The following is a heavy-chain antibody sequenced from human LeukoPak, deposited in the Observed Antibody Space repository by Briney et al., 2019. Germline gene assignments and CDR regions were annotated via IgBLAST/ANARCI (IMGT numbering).Heavy chain of an antibody. D-gene: IGHD3-22*01. J-gene: IGHJ6*02. CDR1: GFTFKTHA. Sequence: PGGSLRLSCAASGFTFKTHAMSWVRQAPGKGLEWVSRIDDSGVIRSHADSVKGRFTISRDNSKMTLTLQMNSLRAEDTAVYYCAKRLKRNYYYHYAMDVWGQGTTVTVSS. V-gene: IGHV3-23*01. CDR3: AKRLKRNYYYHYAMDV. CDR2: IDDSGVIR.